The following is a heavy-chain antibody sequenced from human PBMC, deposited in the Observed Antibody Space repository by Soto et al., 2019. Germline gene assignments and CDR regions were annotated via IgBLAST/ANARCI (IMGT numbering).Heavy chain of an antibody. CDR2: IWYDGSEE. J-gene: IGHJ6*02. D-gene: IGHD2-2*01. V-gene: IGHV3-33*08. CDR3: ASMYEYQLNYYYYGMDV. Sequence: GSLRLSCSASGFTFSSYGMDWVRQAPGKGLEWVALIWYDGSEEYYVDSVKGRFTISRDNANNSLYLQMNSLRDEDTAVYYCASMYEYQLNYYYYGMDVWGQGTTVTVSS. CDR1: GFTFSSYG.